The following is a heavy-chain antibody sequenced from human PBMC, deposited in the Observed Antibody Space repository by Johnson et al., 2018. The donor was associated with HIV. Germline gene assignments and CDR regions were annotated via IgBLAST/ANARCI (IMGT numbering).Heavy chain of an antibody. Sequence: VQLVESGGGLVQPGGSLRLSCAASGFTFSSYWMTWVRQAPGKGLEWVANIQQDGSEKYYVDSVKGRFTISRDNAKNSLYLQMNSLRAEDTAVYYCARDLPYYYDSSGYYKGVGAFEIWGQGTMVTVSS. CDR3: ARDLPYYYDSSGYYKGVGAFEI. V-gene: IGHV3-7*05. CDR1: GFTFSSYW. D-gene: IGHD3-22*01. CDR2: IQQDGSEK. J-gene: IGHJ3*02.